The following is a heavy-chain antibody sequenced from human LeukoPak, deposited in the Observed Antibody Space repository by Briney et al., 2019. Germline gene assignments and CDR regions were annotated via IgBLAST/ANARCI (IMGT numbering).Heavy chain of an antibody. D-gene: IGHD3-3*01. CDR2: INHSGST. Sequence: PSETLSLTRAVYGGSFSGYYWSWIRQPPGKGLEWIGEINHSGSTNYNPSLKSRVTISVDTSKNQFSLKLSSVTAADTAVYYCARVDFWNSADYWGQGTLVTVSS. J-gene: IGHJ4*02. CDR3: ARVDFWNSADY. CDR1: GGSFSGYY. V-gene: IGHV4-34*01.